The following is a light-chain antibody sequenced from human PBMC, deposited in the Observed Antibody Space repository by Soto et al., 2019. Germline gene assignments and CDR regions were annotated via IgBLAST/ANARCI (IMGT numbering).Light chain of an antibody. J-gene: IGKJ4*01. Sequence: DIVMTQSPDSLAVSLGERATINCKSSQSVLYSSNNKNYLAWYQQKPGQPPKLLIYWASTRESGGPDRFSGSGSGTDFTLTISSLQDEDVAVYYCQQYYSTPTFGGGTKVEIK. V-gene: IGKV4-1*01. CDR3: QQYYSTPT. CDR2: WAS. CDR1: QSVLYSSNNKNY.